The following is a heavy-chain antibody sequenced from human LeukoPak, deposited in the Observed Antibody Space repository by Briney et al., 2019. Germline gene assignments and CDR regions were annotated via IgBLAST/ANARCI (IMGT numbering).Heavy chain of an antibody. J-gene: IGHJ4*02. CDR3: ARDLKGVYFDY. D-gene: IGHD3-16*01. Sequence: SETLSLTCNVSGGSFNLDFWSWIRQPAGKGLEWIGRIFTNGNANYNPSLKSRVTMSVDTSKNQLSLSLKSVTAADTALYFCARDLKGVYFDYWGQGILVTVSS. CDR1: GGSFNLDF. CDR2: IFTNGNA. V-gene: IGHV4-4*07.